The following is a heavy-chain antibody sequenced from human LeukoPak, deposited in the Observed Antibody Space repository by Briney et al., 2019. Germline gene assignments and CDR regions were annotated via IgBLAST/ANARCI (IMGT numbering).Heavy chain of an antibody. CDR1: GGTFSSYA. CDR2: IIPIFGTT. CDR3: ASMGYSDYVSNWFDP. V-gene: IGHV1-69*13. D-gene: IGHD5-12*01. J-gene: IGHJ5*02. Sequence: GASVKVSCKASGGTFSSYAISWVRQAPEQGLEWMGGIIPIFGTTNYAQKFQGRVTITADESTSTAYMELSSLRSEDTAVYYCASMGYSDYVSNWFDPWGQGTLVTVSS.